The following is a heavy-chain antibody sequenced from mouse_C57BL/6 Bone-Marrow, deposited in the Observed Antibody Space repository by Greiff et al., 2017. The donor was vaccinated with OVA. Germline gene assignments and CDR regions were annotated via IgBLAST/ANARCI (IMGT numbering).Heavy chain of an antibody. J-gene: IGHJ1*03. D-gene: IGHD2-4*01. V-gene: IGHV1-69*01. CDR3: ARASYDYEGYFDV. CDR2: IDPSDSYT. Sequence: QVQLKQSGAELVMPGASVKLSCKASGYTFTSYWMHWVKQRPGQGLEWIGEIDPSDSYTNYNQKFKGKSTLTVDKSSSTAYMQLSSLTSEDSAVYYCARASYDYEGYFDVWGTGTTVTVSS. CDR1: GYTFTSYW.